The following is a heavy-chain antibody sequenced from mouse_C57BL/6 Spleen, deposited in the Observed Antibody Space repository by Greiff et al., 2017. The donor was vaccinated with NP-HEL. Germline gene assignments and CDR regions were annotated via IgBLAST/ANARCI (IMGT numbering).Heavy chain of an antibody. CDR1: GYTFTSYW. J-gene: IGHJ3*01. V-gene: IGHV1-7*01. CDR3: AREVLYYGSSPWFAY. Sequence: QVHVKQSGAELAKPGASVKLSCKASGYTFTSYWMHWVKQRPGQGLEWIGYINPSSGYTKYNQKFKDKATLTADKSSSTAYMQLSSLTYEDSAVYYCAREVLYYGSSPWFAYWGQGTLVTVSA. D-gene: IGHD1-1*01. CDR2: INPSSGYT.